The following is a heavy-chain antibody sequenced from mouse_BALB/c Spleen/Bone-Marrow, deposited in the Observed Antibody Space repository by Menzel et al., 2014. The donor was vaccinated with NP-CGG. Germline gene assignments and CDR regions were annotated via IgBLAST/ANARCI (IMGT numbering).Heavy chain of an antibody. V-gene: IGHV5-9-2*01. D-gene: IGHD2-4*01. CDR3: ARHAYYDQTEVSFVY. Sequence: EVKVVESGGGLVKSGGSLKLSSAASGFSFSNYGMSWVRQTPEKRLEWVATISGDGRYTFYSDSVKGRFTISRDNAKNNLYLQLSSLRSEDTALYYCARHAYYDQTEVSFVYWGQGTLVTVSA. J-gene: IGHJ3*01. CDR1: GFSFSNYG. CDR2: ISGDGRYT.